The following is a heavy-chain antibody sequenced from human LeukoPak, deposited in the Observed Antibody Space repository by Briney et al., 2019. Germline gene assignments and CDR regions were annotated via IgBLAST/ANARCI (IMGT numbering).Heavy chain of an antibody. CDR3: ARVVTYYSGSSGYALDF. Sequence: GGSLRLSCAASGFSFSSYAINWVRQAPGKGLEWVASISPSSSYIHYADSAKGRSTISRDAAKNSPHLQMNSLRGEDTAVYYWARVVTYYSGSSGYALDFWGQGALVTVSS. D-gene: IGHD3-22*01. J-gene: IGHJ4*02. V-gene: IGHV3-21*01. CDR1: GFSFSSYA. CDR2: ISPSSSYI.